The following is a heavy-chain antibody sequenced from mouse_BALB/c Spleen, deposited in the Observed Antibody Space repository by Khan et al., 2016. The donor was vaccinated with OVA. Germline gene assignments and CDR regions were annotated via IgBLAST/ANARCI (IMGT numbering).Heavy chain of an antibody. V-gene: IGHV3-2*02. J-gene: IGHJ2*01. CDR3: ARTARIKY. CDR1: GYSITSGYG. CDR2: ISYSGST. Sequence: EVQLQESGPGLVKPSQSLSLTCTVTGYSITSGYGWNWIRQFPGNKLEWMGYISYSGSTNYNPSLKSRISITRDTSKNQFFLQLNSVTSEETATYYCARTARIKYWGQGTTLTVAS. D-gene: IGHD1-2*01.